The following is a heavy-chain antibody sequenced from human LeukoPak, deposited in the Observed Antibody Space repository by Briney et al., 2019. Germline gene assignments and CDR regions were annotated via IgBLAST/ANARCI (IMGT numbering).Heavy chain of an antibody. D-gene: IGHD3-22*01. V-gene: IGHV1-69*05. Sequence: SVKVSCKASGGTFSSYAISWVRQAPGQGLEWMGRIIPIFGTANYAQEFPGRVTITTDEYTSTAYMELSRLRSEDTAVYYCARLGYYDSSGYYRVGAFDIWGQGTMVTVSP. CDR1: GGTFSSYA. CDR2: IIPIFGTA. J-gene: IGHJ3*02. CDR3: ARLGYYDSSGYYRVGAFDI.